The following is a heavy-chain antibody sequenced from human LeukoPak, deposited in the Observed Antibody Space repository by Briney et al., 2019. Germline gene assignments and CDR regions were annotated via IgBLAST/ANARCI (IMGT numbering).Heavy chain of an antibody. D-gene: IGHD5-18*01. V-gene: IGHV1-8*01. CDR1: GYTFTSYD. J-gene: IGHJ6*02. CDR2: MNPNSGNT. Sequence: ASVKVSCKASGYTFTSYDINWVRQATGQGLEWMGWMNPNSGNTGYAQKFQGRVTMTRNTSISTAYMELSSLRSEDTAMYYCARRMDTAMVKGAHGMDVWGQGTTVTVSS. CDR3: ARRMDTAMVKGAHGMDV.